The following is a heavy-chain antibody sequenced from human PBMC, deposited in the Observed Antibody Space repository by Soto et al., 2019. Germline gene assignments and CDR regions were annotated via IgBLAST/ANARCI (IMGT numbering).Heavy chain of an antibody. D-gene: IGHD2-15*01. Sequence: GGSLRLSCTASGFTFSTYWMSWVRQAPGMGLEWVANIGEDGSEKYYVDSVKGRVTISRDNAKNSLYLQMNSLRADDTAVYYCARGSGGHNYYYGMDVWGQGTTVTVSS. V-gene: IGHV3-7*03. CDR2: IGEDGSEK. CDR1: GFTFSTYW. CDR3: ARGSGGHNYYYGMDV. J-gene: IGHJ6*02.